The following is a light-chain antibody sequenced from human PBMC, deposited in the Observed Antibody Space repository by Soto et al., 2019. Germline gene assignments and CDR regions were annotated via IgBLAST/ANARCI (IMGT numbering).Light chain of an antibody. Sequence: QSALTQPPSASGSPGQSVTISCTGSSNDLGGYNYVSWYQHHPGKAPKLIIYEVRERPSGVPDRFSGSKSGNTASLTVSGLQAEDEADYYCQVWDSGSAHVVFGGGTKLTVL. V-gene: IGLV2-8*01. J-gene: IGLJ2*01. CDR3: QVWDSGSAHVV. CDR2: EVR. CDR1: SNDLGGYNY.